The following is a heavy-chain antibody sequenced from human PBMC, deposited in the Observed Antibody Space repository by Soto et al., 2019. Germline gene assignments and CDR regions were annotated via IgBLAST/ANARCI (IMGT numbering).Heavy chain of an antibody. V-gene: IGHV3-30*02. Sequence: PGGSLRLSCAASGFTFSSYGMHWVRQAPGKGLEWVAVIWYDGSNKYYADSVKGRFTISRDNSKNTLYLQMNSLRAEDTAVYYCAKDRNIVVVVAPLDYWGQGTLVTVSS. CDR1: GFTFSSYG. CDR2: IWYDGSNK. D-gene: IGHD2-15*01. CDR3: AKDRNIVVVVAPLDY. J-gene: IGHJ4*02.